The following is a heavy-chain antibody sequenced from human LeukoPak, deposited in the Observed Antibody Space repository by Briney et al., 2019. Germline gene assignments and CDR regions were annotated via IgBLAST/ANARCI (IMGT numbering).Heavy chain of an antibody. CDR2: IYYSGST. J-gene: IGHJ5*02. Sequence: PSETLSLTCTVSGGSISSYYWSWLRQPPGKGLEWIGYIYYSGSTNYNPSLKSRVTISVDTSKNQFSLKLSSVTAADTAVYYCARSAPRYYDYVWGSYPPGWFDPWGQGTLVTVSS. CDR3: ARSAPRYYDYVWGSYPPGWFDP. V-gene: IGHV4-59*01. D-gene: IGHD3-16*02. CDR1: GGSISSYY.